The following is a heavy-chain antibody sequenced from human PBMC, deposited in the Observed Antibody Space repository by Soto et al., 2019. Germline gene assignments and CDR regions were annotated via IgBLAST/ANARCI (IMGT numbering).Heavy chain of an antibody. CDR2: INAGNGNT. V-gene: IGHV1-3*01. CDR3: APSSPSSWRYFDY. D-gene: IGHD6-13*01. CDR1: GYTFTSYA. Sequence: QVQLVQSGAEVKKPGASVKVSCKASGYTFTSYAMHWVRQAPGQRLEWMGWINAGNGNTKYSQKFQGRVTITRDTSASSAYMELSSLRSEDTAVYYCAPSSPSSWRYFDYWGQGTLVTVSS. J-gene: IGHJ4*02.